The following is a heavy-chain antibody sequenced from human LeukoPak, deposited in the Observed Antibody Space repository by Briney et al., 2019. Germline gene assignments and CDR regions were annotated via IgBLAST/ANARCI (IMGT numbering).Heavy chain of an antibody. V-gene: IGHV3-7*01. CDR3: ARVGTWELQRVFGF. Sequence: GGSLRLSCATSGFAFSSYWMTWVRQVPGKGLEWVANINREGNEKYYVDSVKGRFTISRDNAKNSVDLQMDSLRVEDTAVYYCARVGTWELQRVFGFWGQGTLVTVSS. D-gene: IGHD4-23*01. J-gene: IGHJ4*02. CDR1: GFAFSSYW. CDR2: INREGNEK.